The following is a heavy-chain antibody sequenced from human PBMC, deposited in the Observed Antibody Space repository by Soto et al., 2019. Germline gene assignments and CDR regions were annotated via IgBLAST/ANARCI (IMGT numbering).Heavy chain of an antibody. V-gene: IGHV1-69*01. J-gene: IGHJ4*02. CDR2: IIPIFGTA. D-gene: IGHD3-22*01. CDR3: ARGKGSYYDSSGYYYFDY. Sequence: QVQLVQSGAEVKKPGSSVKVSCKASGGTFSSYAISWVRQAPGQGLEWMGGIIPIFGTANYAQKFQVRVTITADESTSTAYMELSSLRSEDTAVYYCARGKGSYYDSSGYYYFDYWGQGTLVTVSS. CDR1: GGTFSSYA.